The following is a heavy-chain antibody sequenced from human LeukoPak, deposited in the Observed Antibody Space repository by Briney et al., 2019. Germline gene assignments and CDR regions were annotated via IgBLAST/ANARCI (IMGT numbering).Heavy chain of an antibody. Sequence: PSETLSLTCTVSGGSISSGLYYWSWIRQPAGRGLEWIGRKYTTGSTNYNPSLESRVTISLDTSKNQFSLSLSSVTAADTAVYYCARDPGYSYGSWVFDYWGQGTLVTVSS. CDR3: ARDPGYSYGSWVFDY. CDR1: GGSISSGLYY. V-gene: IGHV4-61*02. CDR2: KYTTGST. D-gene: IGHD5-18*01. J-gene: IGHJ4*02.